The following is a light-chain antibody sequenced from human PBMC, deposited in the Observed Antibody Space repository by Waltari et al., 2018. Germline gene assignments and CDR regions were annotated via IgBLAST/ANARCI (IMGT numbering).Light chain of an antibody. CDR1: RWDVGAYRY. Sequence: QSALTQPPSATGSPGQSVTISCTGGRWDVGAYRYVSWYQQHPGRAPKVIMYEVDKLPSGVPYRFSGSKSGTTASLTISGLKLEDEADYYCTSYGGTNNFLFGSGTKVTV. J-gene: IGLJ1*01. V-gene: IGLV2-8*01. CDR3: TSYGGTNNFL. CDR2: EVD.